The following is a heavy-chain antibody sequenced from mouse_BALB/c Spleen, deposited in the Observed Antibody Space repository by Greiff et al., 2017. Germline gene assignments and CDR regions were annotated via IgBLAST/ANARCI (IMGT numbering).Heavy chain of an antibody. J-gene: IGHJ2*01. V-gene: IGHV14-4*02. CDR2: IDPENGDT. CDR1: GFNIKDYY. Sequence: VQLQQSGAELVRSGASVKLSCTASGFNIKDYYMHWVKQRPEQGLEWIGWIDPENGDTEYAPKFQGKATMTADTSSNTAYLQLSSLTSEDTAVYYCTAYYGTDDWGQGTTLTVSS. D-gene: IGHD2-10*01. CDR3: TAYYGTDD.